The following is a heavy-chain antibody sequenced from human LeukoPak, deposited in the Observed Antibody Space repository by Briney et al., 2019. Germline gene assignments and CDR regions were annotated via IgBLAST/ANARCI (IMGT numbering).Heavy chain of an antibody. CDR2: ISGDGGST. CDR3: ARDRGSGSYWGDAFDI. Sequence: GGSLRLSCAASGFTFSSYVMHWVRQAPGKGLGYVSGISGDGGSTYYANSVKGRFTISRDNSKNTLYLQMGSLRAEDTAVYYCARDRGSGSYWGDAFDIWGQGTMVTVSS. V-gene: IGHV3-64*01. J-gene: IGHJ3*02. CDR1: GFTFSSYV. D-gene: IGHD1-26*01.